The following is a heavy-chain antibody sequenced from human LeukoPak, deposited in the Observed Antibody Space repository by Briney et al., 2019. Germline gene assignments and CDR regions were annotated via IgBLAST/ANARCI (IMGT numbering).Heavy chain of an antibody. V-gene: IGHV4-59*08. CDR3: ASQYGSGRGYFDY. CDR1: GFTFSNAW. CDR2: IYYSGST. D-gene: IGHD3-10*01. J-gene: IGHJ4*02. Sequence: PGGSLRLSCAASGFTFSNAWMSWVRQHPGKGLEWIGYIYYSGSTYYNPSLKSRVTISVVTSKNQFSLKLSSVTAADTAVYYCASQYGSGRGYFDYWGQGTLVTVSS.